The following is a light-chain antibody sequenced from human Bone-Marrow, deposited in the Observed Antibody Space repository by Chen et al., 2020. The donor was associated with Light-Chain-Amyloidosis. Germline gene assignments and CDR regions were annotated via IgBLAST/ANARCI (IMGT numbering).Light chain of an antibody. Sequence: QSVLTQPPSASGTPAQRVTISCSGSNSNIGGNTVNWYQQLPGTAPKLLIFANNQRPSGVPDRFSGSKSGTSAYLAISGLQSEDEAVYSCAAWDDSLNGRVFGGGTKLTVL. CDR3: AAWDDSLNGRV. V-gene: IGLV1-44*01. CDR1: NSNIGGNT. CDR2: ANN. J-gene: IGLJ3*02.